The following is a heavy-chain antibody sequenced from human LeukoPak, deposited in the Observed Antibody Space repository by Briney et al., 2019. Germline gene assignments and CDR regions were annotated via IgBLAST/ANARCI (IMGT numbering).Heavy chain of an antibody. CDR1: GFTVSSNY. J-gene: IGHJ4*02. CDR2: IYSGGST. V-gene: IGHV3-66*02. D-gene: IGHD5-24*01. Sequence: PGGSLRLSCAASGFTVSSNYMSWVRQAPGKGLEWVSVIYSGGSTYYADSVKGRFTISRDNSKNTLYLQMNSLRAEDTAVYYCARAPGMATIVYFDYWGQGTLVTVSP. CDR3: ARAPGMATIVYFDY.